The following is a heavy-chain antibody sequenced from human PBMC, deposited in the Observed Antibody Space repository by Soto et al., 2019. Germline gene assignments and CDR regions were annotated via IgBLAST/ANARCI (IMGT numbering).Heavy chain of an antibody. CDR1: GGSINSYY. CDR2: IYYIGNT. V-gene: IGHV4-59*01. J-gene: IGHJ4*02. CDR3: ARMNYGTPSYFDY. D-gene: IGHD3-16*01. Sequence: QVQLQESGPGLVKPSETLSLTCTVSGGSINSYYWSWIRQPPGKGLEWIGYIYYIGNTNYNPSLKSRLNISVDTPKNKFSLKLSSVTAADTAVYYCARMNYGTPSYFDYWGQGTLVTVSS.